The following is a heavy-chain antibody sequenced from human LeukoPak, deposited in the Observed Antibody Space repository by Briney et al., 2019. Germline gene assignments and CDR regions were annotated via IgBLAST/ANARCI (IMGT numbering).Heavy chain of an antibody. D-gene: IGHD3-22*01. CDR1: GDSVTANSAA. J-gene: IGHJ4*02. V-gene: IGHV6-1*01. CDR2: TYYRSKWYR. Sequence: QTLSLTCAISGDSVTANSAAWNWIRHSPSRGLEWLGRTYYRSKWYRDYAVSVQSRIIISADTSKNQFSLQLNSVTPEDTAVYYCASGYQLHDWGQGTLVTVSS. CDR3: ASGYQLHD.